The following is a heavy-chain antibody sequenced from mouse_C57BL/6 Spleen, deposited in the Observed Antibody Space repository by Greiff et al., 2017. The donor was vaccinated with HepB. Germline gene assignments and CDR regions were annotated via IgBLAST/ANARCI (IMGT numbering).Heavy chain of an antibody. V-gene: IGHV1-50*01. D-gene: IGHD1-1*01. Sequence: QVQLQQPGAELVKPGASVKLSCKASGYTFTSYWMQWVKQRPGQGLEWIGEIDPSDSYTNYNQKFKGKATLTVATSSSTAYMQLSSLTSEDSAGYYCARSTTGVDDYWGQGTLVTVSA. CDR2: IDPSDSYT. CDR1: GYTFTSYW. CDR3: ARSTTGVDDY. J-gene: IGHJ3*01.